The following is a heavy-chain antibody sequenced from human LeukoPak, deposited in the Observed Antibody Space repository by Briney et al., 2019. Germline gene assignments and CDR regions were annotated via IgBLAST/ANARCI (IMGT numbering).Heavy chain of an antibody. Sequence: SETLSLTCAVYGGSFSGYYWSWIRQPPGKGLEWIGEINHSGSTNYNPSLKSRVTISVDTSKNQFSLNLSSVTAADTAVYYCARPNSYYVGNNAFDIWGQGTMVTVSS. CDR1: GGSFSGYY. V-gene: IGHV4-34*01. CDR3: ARPNSYYVGNNAFDI. CDR2: INHSGST. D-gene: IGHD4-11*01. J-gene: IGHJ3*02.